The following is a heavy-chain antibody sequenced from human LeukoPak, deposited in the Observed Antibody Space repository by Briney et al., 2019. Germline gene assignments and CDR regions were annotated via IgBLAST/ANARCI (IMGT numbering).Heavy chain of an antibody. CDR2: MKQDGSEK. J-gene: IGHJ4*02. V-gene: IGHV3-7*01. CDR3: AREDYYGSSSTDY. CDR1: GFTFSSYW. D-gene: IGHD3-10*01. Sequence: GGSLRLSCAASGFTFSSYWMSWVRQAPGKGLEWVANMKQDGSEKYYVDSVKGRFNIYRDNAKNSVYLQMNSLRAEDTAVYYCAREDYYGSSSTDYWGQGTLVTVSS.